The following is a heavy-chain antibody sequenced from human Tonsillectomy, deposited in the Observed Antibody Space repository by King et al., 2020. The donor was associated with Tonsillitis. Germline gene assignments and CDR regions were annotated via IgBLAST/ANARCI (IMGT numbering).Heavy chain of an antibody. J-gene: IGHJ4*02. D-gene: IGHD6-19*01. Sequence: EVQLVESGGGLIQPGGSLRLSCAASGFTFSSYEMNWVRQAPGKGLEWVSYITSSGSAIYYADSVKGRFTISRDNAQNSLYLQMNSLRAEDTALYYCARVAVAATGVPLDYWDQGTLVTVSS. CDR3: ARVAVAATGVPLDY. CDR1: GFTFSSYE. CDR2: ITSSGSAI. V-gene: IGHV3-48*03.